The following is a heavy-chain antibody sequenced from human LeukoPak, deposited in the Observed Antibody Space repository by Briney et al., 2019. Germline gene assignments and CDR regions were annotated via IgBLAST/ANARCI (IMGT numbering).Heavy chain of an antibody. D-gene: IGHD5-24*01. CDR2: INAGNGNT. CDR1: GYTFTGYY. V-gene: IGHV1-3*01. J-gene: IGHJ4*02. CDR3: ARSDNESLDY. Sequence: ASVKVSCKASGYTFTGYYMHWVRQAPGQGLEWMGWINAGNGNTKYSQKFQGRVTITRDTSASTAYMELSSLRSEDTAVYYCARSDNESLDYWGQGTLVTVSS.